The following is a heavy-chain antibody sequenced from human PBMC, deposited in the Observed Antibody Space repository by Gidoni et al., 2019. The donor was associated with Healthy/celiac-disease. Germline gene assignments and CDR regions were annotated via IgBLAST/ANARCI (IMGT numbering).Heavy chain of an antibody. CDR1: GGSFSDYH. D-gene: IGHD2-15*01. CDR2: INHSGST. V-gene: IGHV4-34*01. Sequence: QVQLQPCGAGLLKPSATLSLTCAAYGGSFSDYHWSWPRPPPGKGLEWIGEINHSGSTNYNPSLKSRVTISVDTSKNQFSLKLSSVTAADAAVYYCARKGWSYYYYYMDVWGKGTTVTVSS. J-gene: IGHJ6*03. CDR3: ARKGWSYYYYYMDV.